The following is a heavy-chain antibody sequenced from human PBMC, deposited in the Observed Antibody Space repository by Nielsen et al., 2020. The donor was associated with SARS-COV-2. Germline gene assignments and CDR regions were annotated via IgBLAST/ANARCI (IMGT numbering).Heavy chain of an antibody. Sequence: SCAASGFTFSSYGMHWVRQAPGKGLEWVAVIWYDGSNKYYADSVKGRFTISRDNSKNTLYLQMNSLRAEDTAVYYCARTQRYSSGWYFDYWGQGTLVTVSS. CDR3: ARTQRYSSGWYFDY. CDR1: GFTFSSYG. D-gene: IGHD6-19*01. CDR2: IWYDGSNK. J-gene: IGHJ4*02. V-gene: IGHV3-33*01.